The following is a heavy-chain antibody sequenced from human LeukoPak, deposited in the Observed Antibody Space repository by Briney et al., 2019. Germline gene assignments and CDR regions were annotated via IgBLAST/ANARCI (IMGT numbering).Heavy chain of an antibody. CDR3: AKEFVPAVTRDMDV. Sequence: GGSLRLSCAASGFTFSSYGMHWVRQAPGKGLEWVAFIRYDGSNKYYADSVKGRFTISRDNSKNTLYLQMNSLRAEDTAVYYCAKEFVPAVTRDMDVWGKGTTVTVSS. CDR2: IRYDGSNK. J-gene: IGHJ6*03. V-gene: IGHV3-30*02. CDR1: GFTFSSYG. D-gene: IGHD2-2*01.